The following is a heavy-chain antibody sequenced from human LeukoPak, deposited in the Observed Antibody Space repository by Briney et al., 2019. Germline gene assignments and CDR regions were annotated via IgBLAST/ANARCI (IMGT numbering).Heavy chain of an antibody. CDR1: GYSISSGYY. J-gene: IGHJ4*02. CDR3: ARWGPMVRGGFDY. CDR2: IYHSGST. V-gene: IGHV4-38-2*02. Sequence: SETLSLTCTVSGYSISSGYYWGWIRQPPGKGLEWIGSIYHSGSTYYNPSLKSRVTISVDTSKNQFSLKLSSVTAADTAVYYRARWGPMVRGGFDYWGQGTLVTVSS. D-gene: IGHD3-10*01.